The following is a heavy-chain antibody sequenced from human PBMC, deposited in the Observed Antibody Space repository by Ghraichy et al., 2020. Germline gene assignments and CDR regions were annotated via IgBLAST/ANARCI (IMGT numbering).Heavy chain of an antibody. J-gene: IGHJ6*02. Sequence: LTCTVSGGSISNYFWSWIRQPAGKGLEWIGRIYSSGITNYNPSLKSRVTMSVDTSKNQFSLKLSSVTAADTAVYFCSRGRASSTGIYYYYGLDVWGQGTTVTVSS. CDR3: SRGRASSTGIYYYYGLDV. V-gene: IGHV4-4*07. CDR1: GGSISNYF. D-gene: IGHD6-13*01. CDR2: IYSSGIT.